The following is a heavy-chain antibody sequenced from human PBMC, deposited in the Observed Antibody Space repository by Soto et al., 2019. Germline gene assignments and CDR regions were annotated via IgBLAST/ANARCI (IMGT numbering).Heavy chain of an antibody. J-gene: IGHJ4*02. Sequence: GGSLRLSCVVSGFTFSNHEMNWVRQAPGKGLEWVSYINTRGNIFHYTDPVRGRFAISRDDAKNSLFLQMNSLRAEDTAVYYCARGRKDYSSSWYVGWGQGTLVTVSS. D-gene: IGHD6-13*01. CDR3: ARGRKDYSSSWYVG. CDR1: GFTFSNHE. CDR2: INTRGNIF. V-gene: IGHV3-48*03.